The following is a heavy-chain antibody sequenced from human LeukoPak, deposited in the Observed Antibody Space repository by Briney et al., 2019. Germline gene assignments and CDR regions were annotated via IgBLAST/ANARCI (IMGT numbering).Heavy chain of an antibody. CDR2: INVYIGGA. V-gene: IGHV1-2*02. J-gene: IGHJ3*02. Sequence: ASVKVSCKASGYTFTDYFMHWVRQVPGQGPEWMGCINVYIGGAHYAQKFQDRLSMTRDTSINTAYMELSSLRSDDTAVYYCARLNLPAAIGAFDIWGQGTTVTVSS. CDR1: GYTFTDYF. D-gene: IGHD2-2*02. CDR3: ARLNLPAAIGAFDI.